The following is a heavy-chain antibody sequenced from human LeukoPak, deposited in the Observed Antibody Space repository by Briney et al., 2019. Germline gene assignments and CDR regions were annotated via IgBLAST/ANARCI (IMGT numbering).Heavy chain of an antibody. V-gene: IGHV4-4*07. CDR1: GASINSHY. Sequence: SSETLSLTCTVSGASINSHYWSWIRPPAGKGLEWIGRVYISGSTNYNSSLQSRVTMSVDTSKNQFSLNLTSVTAADTAVYYCARQGGGQGSFGGVLNWFDPWGQGTLVTVSS. D-gene: IGHD3-16*01. CDR3: ARQGGGQGSFGGVLNWFDP. J-gene: IGHJ5*02. CDR2: VYISGST.